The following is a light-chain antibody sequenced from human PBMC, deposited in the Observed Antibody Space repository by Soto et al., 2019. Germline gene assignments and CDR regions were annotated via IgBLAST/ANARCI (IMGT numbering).Light chain of an antibody. J-gene: IGKJ5*01. Sequence: DVVMTQSPLSLPVTLGQPASISCRSNQSLVHSDGIAYFSWFQQRPGRSPRRLIYKVSNLDSVVPARFSGSGSGTDFPLKISRVEAEDVGVYYCMQGTPWPITFGQGTRLAIK. V-gene: IGKV2-30*02. CDR1: QSLVHSDGIAY. CDR3: MQGTPWPIT. CDR2: KVS.